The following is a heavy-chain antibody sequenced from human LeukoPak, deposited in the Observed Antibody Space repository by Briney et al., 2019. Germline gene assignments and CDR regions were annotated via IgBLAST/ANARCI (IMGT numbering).Heavy chain of an antibody. CDR3: ARRRIVATIDY. Sequence: SETLSLTCGVSGDSISSSGYYWAWIRQPPGKGLEWIGSISYTGTTYYNPSLKSRLTISADTSKNQFSLKLTSVTAADTAVHYCARRRIVATIDYWGQGTLVTVSS. J-gene: IGHJ4*02. CDR2: ISYTGTT. V-gene: IGHV4-39*01. CDR1: GDSISSSGYY. D-gene: IGHD5-12*01.